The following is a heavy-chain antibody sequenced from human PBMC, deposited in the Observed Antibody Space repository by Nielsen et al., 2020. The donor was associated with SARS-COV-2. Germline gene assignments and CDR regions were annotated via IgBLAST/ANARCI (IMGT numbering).Heavy chain of an antibody. D-gene: IGHD2-2*02. CDR1: GFTFSSYG. Sequence: GGFLRLSCAASGFTFSSYGMHWVRQAPGKGLEWVAVISYDGSNKYYADSVKGRFTISRDNSKNTLYLQMNSLRAEDTAVYYCAKDRAIFMIYFTRGGPDFWGQGTLVTVSS. CDR3: AKDRAIFMIYFTRGGPDF. CDR2: ISYDGSNK. J-gene: IGHJ4*02. V-gene: IGHV3-30*18.